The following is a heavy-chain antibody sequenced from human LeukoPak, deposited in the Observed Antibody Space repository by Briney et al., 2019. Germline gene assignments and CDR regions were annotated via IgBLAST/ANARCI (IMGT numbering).Heavy chain of an antibody. J-gene: IGHJ4*02. CDR3: AKGHGSGTYWVFND. D-gene: IGHD3-10*01. CDR2: ITGSGGST. Sequence: GGSLRLSCAASGFTFSTYAMHWVRQAPGKGLEWVSGITGSGGSTYYADSVKGRFTISRDNSQNTLYLQMNSLRAEDTAVYYCAKGHGSGTYWVFNDWGQGTLVTVSS. V-gene: IGHV3-23*01. CDR1: GFTFSTYA.